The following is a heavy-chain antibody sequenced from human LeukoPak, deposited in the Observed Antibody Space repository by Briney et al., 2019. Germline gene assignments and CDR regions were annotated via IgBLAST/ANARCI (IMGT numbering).Heavy chain of an antibody. V-gene: IGHV4-30-2*01. CDR1: GGSISSGGYY. CDR3: ARGAARQDPLDY. CDR2: IYHSGST. Sequence: SETLSLTCTVSGGSISSGGYYWSWIRQPPGKGLEWIGYIYHSGSTYYNPSLKSRVTISVDRSKNQFSLKLSSVTAADTAVYYCARGAARQDPLDYWGQGTLVTVSS. J-gene: IGHJ4*02. D-gene: IGHD6-25*01.